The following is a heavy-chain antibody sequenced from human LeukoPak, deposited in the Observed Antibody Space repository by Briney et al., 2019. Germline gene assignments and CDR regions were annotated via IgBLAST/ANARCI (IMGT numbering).Heavy chain of an antibody. CDR3: ARVFTGVQSFGGYFDY. CDR1: GFTFSSYA. V-gene: IGHV3-23*01. J-gene: IGHJ4*02. Sequence: PGGSLRLSCAASGFTFSSYAMSWVRQAPGKGLEWVSAISGSGGSTYYADSVKGRFTISRDNAKNSLYLQMNSLRAEDTAVYYCARVFTGVQSFGGYFDYWGQGTLVTVSS. D-gene: IGHD1-1*01. CDR2: ISGSGGST.